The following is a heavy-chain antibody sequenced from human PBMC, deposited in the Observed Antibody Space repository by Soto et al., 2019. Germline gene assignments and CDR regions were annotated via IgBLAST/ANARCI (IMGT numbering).Heavy chain of an antibody. CDR1: GYTFTSYG. V-gene: IGHV1-18*01. Sequence: ASVKVSCKASGYTFTSYGISWVRQAPGQGLEWMGWISAYNGNTNYAQKLQGRVTMTTDTSTSTAYMELRSLRSDDTAVYYCARDLGMRFLEWLPPNAYYYGMDVWGQGTTVTVS. CDR2: ISAYNGNT. J-gene: IGHJ6*02. D-gene: IGHD3-3*01. CDR3: ARDLGMRFLEWLPPNAYYYGMDV.